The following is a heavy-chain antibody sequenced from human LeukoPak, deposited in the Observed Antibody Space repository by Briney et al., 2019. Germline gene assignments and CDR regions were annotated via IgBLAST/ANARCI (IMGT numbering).Heavy chain of an antibody. V-gene: IGHV3-74*01. D-gene: IGHD1-26*01. CDR1: GLSFSAYW. CDR3: TTALIYYDAFDV. CDR2: INPDASII. Sequence: GGSLRLSCAASGLSFSAYWMYWVRQAPGKGLEWVSSINPDASIINHADSVKGRFTLSRDNAKNTLYLRLNSVRAEDTAVYYCTTALIYYDAFDVWGLGTRVTVSS. J-gene: IGHJ3*01.